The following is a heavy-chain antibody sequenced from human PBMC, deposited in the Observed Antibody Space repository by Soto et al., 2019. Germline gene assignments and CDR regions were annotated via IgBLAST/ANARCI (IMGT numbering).Heavy chain of an antibody. Sequence: GGSLRLSCAASGFTFSSYWMHWVRQAPGKGLVWVSRINSDGSSTSYADSVKGRFTISRDNAKNTLYLQMNSLRAEDTAVYYCARFYGDYPTGIDYWGQGTLVTVSS. J-gene: IGHJ4*02. CDR1: GFTFSSYW. CDR2: INSDGSST. D-gene: IGHD4-17*01. CDR3: ARFYGDYPTGIDY. V-gene: IGHV3-74*01.